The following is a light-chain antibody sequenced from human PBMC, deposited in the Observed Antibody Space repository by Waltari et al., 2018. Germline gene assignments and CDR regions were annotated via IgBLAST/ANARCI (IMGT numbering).Light chain of an antibody. V-gene: IGKV3-11*01. CDR3: QQRSNWPPPSIT. CDR1: QSVSSY. J-gene: IGKJ5*01. Sequence: EIVLTQSPATLSLSPGERATLSCRASQSVSSYLAWYQQKPGPAPRLLIYDASNRATGIPARFSGSGSGTDFTLTISSLEPEDFAVYYCQQRSNWPPPSITFGQGTRLEIK. CDR2: DAS.